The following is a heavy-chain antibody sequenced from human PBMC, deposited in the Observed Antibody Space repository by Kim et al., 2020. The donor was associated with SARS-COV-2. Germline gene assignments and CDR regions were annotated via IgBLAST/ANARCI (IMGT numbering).Heavy chain of an antibody. CDR3: ARTLVLAGYYGMDV. V-gene: IGHV3-33*01. Sequence: YADSVKGRVTIPRDNSKNTLYLQMNSLRAEDTAVYYCARTLVLAGYYGMDVWGQGTTVTVSS. J-gene: IGHJ6*02. D-gene: IGHD6-13*01.